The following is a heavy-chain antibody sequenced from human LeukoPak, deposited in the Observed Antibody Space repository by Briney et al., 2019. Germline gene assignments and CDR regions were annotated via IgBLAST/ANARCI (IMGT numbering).Heavy chain of an antibody. CDR1: GGTFSSYA. J-gene: IGHJ6*02. Sequence: ASVKVSCKASGGTFSSYAISWVRQATGQGLEWMGWMNPNSGNTGYAQKFQGRVTMTRNTSISTAYMELSSLRSEDTAVYYCARGGHYYGYYYGMDVWGQGTTVTVSS. CDR3: ARGGHYYGYYYGMDV. V-gene: IGHV1-8*02. CDR2: MNPNSGNT. D-gene: IGHD3-10*01.